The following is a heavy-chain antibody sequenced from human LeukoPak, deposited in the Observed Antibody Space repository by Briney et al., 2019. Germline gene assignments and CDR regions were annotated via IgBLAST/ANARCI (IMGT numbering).Heavy chain of an antibody. J-gene: IGHJ4*02. CDR2: ISVSGDHT. Sequence: GGSLRLSCTASGFTFTSYAMSWVRQAPEKGLGWVSTISVSGDHTYYADSVKGRFTISRDNSKNTLYLQMNSLRAEDTAVYYCAKDRFTMVRGVIITVFDYWGQGTLVTVSS. V-gene: IGHV3-23*01. CDR1: GFTFTSYA. CDR3: AKDRFTMVRGVIITVFDY. D-gene: IGHD3-10*01.